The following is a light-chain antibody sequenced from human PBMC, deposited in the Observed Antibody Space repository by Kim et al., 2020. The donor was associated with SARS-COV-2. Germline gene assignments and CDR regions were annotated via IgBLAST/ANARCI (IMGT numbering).Light chain of an antibody. Sequence: QSALAQPASVSGSPGQSITISCTGTSSDIGGYNFVSWYQQHPDKAPQLIIYDVIERPSGVSNRFSGSKSGNTASLTISGLQAEDEADYYCSSYISTSTLVFGGGTQLTVL. CDR1: SSDIGGYNF. J-gene: IGLJ2*01. CDR2: DVI. CDR3: SSYISTSTLV. V-gene: IGLV2-14*03.